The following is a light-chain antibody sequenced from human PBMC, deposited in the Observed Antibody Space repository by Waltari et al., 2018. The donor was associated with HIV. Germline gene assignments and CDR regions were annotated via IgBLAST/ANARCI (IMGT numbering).Light chain of an antibody. Sequence: QTVVTQEPSLTVSPGGTVTLTCASSTGAVTSGYYANWFQQKPGQPPRALIFSTTNRHSWTPARFPGSLLGAKAALTLSSVQPEDEAEYYCLLYCPGAQLVFGGGTNLTVL. CDR2: STT. CDR3: LLYCPGAQLV. CDR1: TGAVTSGYY. J-gene: IGLJ2*01. V-gene: IGLV7-43*01.